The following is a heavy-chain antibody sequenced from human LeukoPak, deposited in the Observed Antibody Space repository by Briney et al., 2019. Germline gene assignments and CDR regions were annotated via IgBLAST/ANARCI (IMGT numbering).Heavy chain of an antibody. V-gene: IGHV3-23*01. Sequence: HTGGSLRPSCTTSGFTFATYSMSWVRQAPGQGLEWVASIFGSASKIYHADSVKGRFTVSRDNSKNTLYLQMNGLRVEDTALYYCVKDRVPDSGWSFDVWGRGTMVTVSA. CDR3: VKDRVPDSGWSFDV. CDR1: GFTFATYS. D-gene: IGHD6-19*01. J-gene: IGHJ3*01. CDR2: IFGSASKI.